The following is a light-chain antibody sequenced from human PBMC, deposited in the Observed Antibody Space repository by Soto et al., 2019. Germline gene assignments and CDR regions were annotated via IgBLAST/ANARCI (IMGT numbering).Light chain of an antibody. Sequence: IVMTQSPASLTLSLCERANINCKSSQSVFSRFRNKNYLGWFQQKPGQTPRLLIYWASTRESGVSDRFSGSGSGTDFTLTIDSLQAEDVAVYYCQQYYTPPTWTFGQGTNVDIK. V-gene: IGKV4-1*01. J-gene: IGKJ1*01. CDR1: QSVFSRFRNKNY. CDR3: QQYYTPPTWT. CDR2: WAS.